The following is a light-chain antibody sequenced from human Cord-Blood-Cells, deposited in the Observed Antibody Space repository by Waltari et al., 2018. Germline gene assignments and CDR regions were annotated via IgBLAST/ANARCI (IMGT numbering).Light chain of an antibody. CDR3: SSYTSSSTWV. Sequence: QSALTQPPSVSGSPGQSVTISCTGTSSDVGSYNRVSWYQQPPGTAPKLMIYEVSKRPSGVPDRFSGSKSVNTASLTISGLQAEDEADYYCSSYTSSSTWVFGGGTKLTVL. J-gene: IGLJ3*02. V-gene: IGLV2-18*02. CDR1: SSDVGSYNR. CDR2: EVS.